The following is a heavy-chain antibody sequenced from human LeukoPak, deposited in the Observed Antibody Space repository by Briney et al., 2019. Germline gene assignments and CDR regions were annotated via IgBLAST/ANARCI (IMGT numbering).Heavy chain of an antibody. CDR2: IYYSGST. Sequence: SETLSLTCTVSGGSISSGGYYWSWIRQHPGKGLEWIGYIYYSGSTYYNPSLKSRVTISVDTSKNQFSLKLSSVTAADTAMYYCARDTRGDILTGAHAFDIWGQGTMVTVSS. V-gene: IGHV4-31*03. D-gene: IGHD3-9*01. J-gene: IGHJ3*02. CDR3: ARDTRGDILTGAHAFDI. CDR1: GGSISSGGYY.